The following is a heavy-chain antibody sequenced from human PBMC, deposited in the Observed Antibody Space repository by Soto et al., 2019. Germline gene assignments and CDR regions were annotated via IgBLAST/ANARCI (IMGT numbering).Heavy chain of an antibody. CDR2: ISSSSSYI. V-gene: IGHV3-21*01. Sequence: LRLSCAASGFTFSSYSMNWVRQAPGKGLEWVSSISSSSSYIYYADSVKGRFTISRDNAKNSLYLQMNSLRAEDTAVYYCARDLSNYDILTGLINWGQGTLVTVSS. CDR3: ARDLSNYDILTGLIN. J-gene: IGHJ4*02. D-gene: IGHD3-9*01. CDR1: GFTFSSYS.